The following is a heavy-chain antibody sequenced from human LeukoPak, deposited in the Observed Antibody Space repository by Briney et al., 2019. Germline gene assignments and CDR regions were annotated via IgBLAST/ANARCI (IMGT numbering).Heavy chain of an antibody. V-gene: IGHV3-66*01. CDR1: GFTVSSNY. CDR3: ARGSDSSGWYSFDY. J-gene: IGHJ4*02. Sequence: GGSLRLSCAASGFTVSSNYMSWVRQAPGKGLEWVSVIYSGGSTYYADSVKGRFTISRDNSKNTLYLQMNSLRAEDTAVYYCARGSDSSGWYSFDYWGQGTLVTVSS. D-gene: IGHD6-19*01. CDR2: IYSGGST.